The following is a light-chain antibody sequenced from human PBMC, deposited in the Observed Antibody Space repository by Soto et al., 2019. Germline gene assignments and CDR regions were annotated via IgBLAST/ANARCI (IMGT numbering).Light chain of an antibody. CDR1: QSVSSSY. J-gene: IGKJ5*01. CDR3: HQYGRSPRT. V-gene: IGKV3-20*01. Sequence: EIVLTQSPGTLSFSPGERATLSCRASQSVSSSYLAWYQQKPGQAPRLLIFAASSRASGIPDRFSGSGSGTDFTLTISSLEPEDFAVYSCHQYGRSPRTFGQGTRLEIK. CDR2: AAS.